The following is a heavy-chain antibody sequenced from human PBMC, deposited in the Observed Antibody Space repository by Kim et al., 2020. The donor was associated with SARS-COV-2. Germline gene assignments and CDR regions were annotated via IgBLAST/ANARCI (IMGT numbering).Heavy chain of an antibody. Sequence: GGSLRLSCAASGFTFSTYGMHWVRQAPGKGLEWVAVISYDGSNKYYADSVKGQFTISRDDAKNTLYLQMNSLRAEDTAVYYCAKGEWWSSSWYAGYFDYWGQGTLVTVSS. V-gene: IGHV3-30*18. CDR1: GFTFSTYG. CDR3: AKGEWWSSSWYAGYFDY. D-gene: IGHD6-13*01. J-gene: IGHJ4*02. CDR2: ISYDGSNK.